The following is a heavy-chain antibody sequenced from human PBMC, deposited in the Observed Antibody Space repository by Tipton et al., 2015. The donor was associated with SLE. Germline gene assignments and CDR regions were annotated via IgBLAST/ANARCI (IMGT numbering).Heavy chain of an antibody. D-gene: IGHD3-22*01. CDR1: GFSISSGYY. J-gene: IGHJ3*02. V-gene: IGHV4-38-2*01. CDR2: ISHSGNI. Sequence: GLVKPSEPLSLTCVVSGFSISSGYYWGWIRQSPEKGLEWIGSISHSGNIYLNPSLKSRFTISIGTSKNQLSLELNSMTAADTAVYYCARGVAHYYDSGSFDIWGQGTMVTVSS. CDR3: ARGVAHYYDSGSFDI.